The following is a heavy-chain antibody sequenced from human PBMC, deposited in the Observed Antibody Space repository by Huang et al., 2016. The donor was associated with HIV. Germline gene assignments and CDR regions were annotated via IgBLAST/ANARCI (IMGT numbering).Heavy chain of an antibody. CDR3: ARGGELLWFGEPGGWFDP. CDR1: GGSISSYY. Sequence: SGGSISSYYWRWIRQPAGKGLEWIGRIYTSGSTNYNPSLKSRVTMSVDTSKNQFSLKLSSVTAADTAVYYCARGGELLWFGEPGGWFDPWGQGTLVTVSS. J-gene: IGHJ5*02. V-gene: IGHV4-4*07. D-gene: IGHD3-10*01. CDR2: IYTSGST.